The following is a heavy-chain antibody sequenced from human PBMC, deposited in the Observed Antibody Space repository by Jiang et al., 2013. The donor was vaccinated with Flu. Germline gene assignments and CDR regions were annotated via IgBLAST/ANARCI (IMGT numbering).Heavy chain of an antibody. CDR3: ARVDISYGYSWFDP. V-gene: IGHV4-59*01. D-gene: IGHD5-18*01. Sequence: KSRVTISIDTSKNQFSLKLSSVTAADTAVYYCARVDISYGYSWFDPWGQGTLVTVSS. J-gene: IGHJ5*02.